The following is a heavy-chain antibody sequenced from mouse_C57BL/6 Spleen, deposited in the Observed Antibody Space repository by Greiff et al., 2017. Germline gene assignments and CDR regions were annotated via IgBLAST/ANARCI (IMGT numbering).Heavy chain of an antibody. V-gene: IGHV1-82*01. CDR3: AIYYDYDRYFDV. CDR1: GYAFSSSW. D-gene: IGHD2-4*01. CDR2: IYPGDGDT. J-gene: IGHJ1*03. Sequence: QVQLQQSGPELVKPGASVKISCKASGYAFSSSWMNWVKQRPGKGLEWIGRIYPGDGDTNYNGKFKGKATLTADKSSSTAYMQLSSLTSDDSAVYFCAIYYDYDRYFDVWGTGTTVTVSS.